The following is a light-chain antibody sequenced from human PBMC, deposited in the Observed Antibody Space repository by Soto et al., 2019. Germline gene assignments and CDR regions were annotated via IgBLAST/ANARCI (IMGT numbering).Light chain of an antibody. CDR2: DDS. CDR1: NIGSKS. CDR3: QVWDRSSDHWV. V-gene: IGLV3-21*02. J-gene: IGLJ3*02. Sequence: SYELTQPPSVSVAPGQTAGITCGGNNIGSKSLYWYQQKPGQAPVLVVYDDSDRPSGIPERFSGSNSGNTATLTITRVEAGDEADYSCQVWDRSSDHWVFGGGTKVTVL.